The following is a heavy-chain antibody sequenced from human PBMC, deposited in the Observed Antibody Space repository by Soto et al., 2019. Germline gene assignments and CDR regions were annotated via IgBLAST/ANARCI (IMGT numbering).Heavy chain of an antibody. CDR2: SRGKASGYTI. J-gene: IGHJ4*02. CDR3: SRDIGRQRFDY. V-gene: IGHV3-72*01. Sequence: GGSLTLSCAASGFTFSDYCMDWVRLAPGKGLEWVARSRGKASGYTIEYAASVKDRFTISRDDSKNSLYLQMNSLNIADTAVYYCSRDIGRQRFDYRGQGTRVTVSS. D-gene: IGHD5-18*01. CDR1: GFTFSDYC.